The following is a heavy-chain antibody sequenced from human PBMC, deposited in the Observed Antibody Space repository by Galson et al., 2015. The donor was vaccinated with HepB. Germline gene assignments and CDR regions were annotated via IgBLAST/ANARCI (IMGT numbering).Heavy chain of an antibody. CDR2: IIPIFGTA. Sequence: SVKVSCKASGGTFSSYAISWVRQAPGQGLEWMGGIIPIFGTANYAQKFQGRVTITADESTSTAYMELSSLRSEDTAVYYCASVGGVRRTSYGDYVPFNWFDPWGQGTLVTVSS. CDR3: ASVGGVRRTSYGDYVPFNWFDP. J-gene: IGHJ5*02. CDR1: GGTFSSYA. V-gene: IGHV1-69*13. D-gene: IGHD4-17*01.